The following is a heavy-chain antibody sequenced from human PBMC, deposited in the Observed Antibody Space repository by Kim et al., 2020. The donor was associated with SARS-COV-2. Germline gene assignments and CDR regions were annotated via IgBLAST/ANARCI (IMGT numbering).Heavy chain of an antibody. Sequence: GGSLRLSCAASGFTFSSYAMSWVRQAPGKGLEWVSAISGSGGSTYYADSVKGRFTISRDNSKNTLYLQMNSLRAEDTAVYYCARRSGYYDVRPSPHFDIWGQGTMVTVSS. D-gene: IGHD3-22*01. CDR2: ISGSGGST. V-gene: IGHV3-23*01. CDR1: GFTFSSYA. J-gene: IGHJ3*02. CDR3: ARRSGYYDVRPSPHFDI.